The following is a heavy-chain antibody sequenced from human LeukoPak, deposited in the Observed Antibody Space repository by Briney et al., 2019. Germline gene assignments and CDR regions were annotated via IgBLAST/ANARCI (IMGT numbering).Heavy chain of an antibody. D-gene: IGHD5-12*01. CDR1: GFTFSSYW. CDR3: ANLYSAYGFHDY. Sequence: GGSLRLSCAASGFTFSSYWMHWARQAPRKGLEWVSSISSRNNTIYYADSVKGRFTISRDNAKNSLYLQMNSLRAEDTAVYYCANLYSAYGFHDYWGQGTLVTVSS. V-gene: IGHV3-48*04. J-gene: IGHJ4*02. CDR2: ISSRNNTI.